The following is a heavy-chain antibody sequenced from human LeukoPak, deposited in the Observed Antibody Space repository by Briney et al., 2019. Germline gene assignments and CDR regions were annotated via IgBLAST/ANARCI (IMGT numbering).Heavy chain of an antibody. CDR3: ARSGDGYISTFDY. Sequence: PSETLSLTCTVSGGSISSSSYYWGWIRQPPGKGLEWIGSIYYRGNTYYNPSLKSRVTISVDTSKNQFSLKLSSVTAADTAVYYCARSGDGYISTFDYWGQGTLVTVSS. CDR1: GGSISSSSYY. V-gene: IGHV4-39*01. D-gene: IGHD5-24*01. CDR2: IYYRGNT. J-gene: IGHJ4*02.